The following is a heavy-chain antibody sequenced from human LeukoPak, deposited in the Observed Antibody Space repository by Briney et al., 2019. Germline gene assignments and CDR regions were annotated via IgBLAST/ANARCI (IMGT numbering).Heavy chain of an antibody. J-gene: IGHJ6*02. CDR3: ARVHYDFWSGYSYYYYGMDV. CDR1: GGSISSGGYY. Sequence: PSETLSLTCTVSGGSISSGGYYWSWIRQHPGKGLEWIGYIYYSGSTYYNPSLKSRVTISVDTSKNQFSLKLSSVTAADTAVYYCARVHYDFWSGYSYYYYGMDVWGQGTTVTVSS. V-gene: IGHV4-31*03. CDR2: IYYSGST. D-gene: IGHD3-3*01.